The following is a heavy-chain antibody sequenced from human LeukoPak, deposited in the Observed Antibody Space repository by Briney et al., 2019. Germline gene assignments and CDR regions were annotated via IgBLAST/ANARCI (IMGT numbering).Heavy chain of an antibody. CDR3: ARTTGYSRPVDY. CDR1: GFTFSSYA. Sequence: PWGSLRLSCAASGFTFSSYAMHWVRQAPGKGLEYVSAISSNGGSTYYANSVKGRFTISRDNSKNTLYLQMGSLRAEDMAVYYCARTTGYSRPVDYWGQGNLVTVSS. D-gene: IGHD6-13*01. CDR2: ISSNGGST. V-gene: IGHV3-64*01. J-gene: IGHJ4*02.